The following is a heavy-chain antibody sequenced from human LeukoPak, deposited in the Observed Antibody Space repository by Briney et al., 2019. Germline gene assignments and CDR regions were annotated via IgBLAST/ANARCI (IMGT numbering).Heavy chain of an antibody. CDR3: ATGQVDTAMAIDY. Sequence: SVKVSCKASGGTSSSYAISWVRQAPGQGLEWMGGIIPIFGTANYAQKFEGRVTITADESTSTAYMELSSLRSEDTAVYYCATGQVDTAMAIDYWGQGTLVTVSS. J-gene: IGHJ4*02. CDR2: IIPIFGTA. V-gene: IGHV1-69*13. D-gene: IGHD5-18*01. CDR1: GGTSSSYA.